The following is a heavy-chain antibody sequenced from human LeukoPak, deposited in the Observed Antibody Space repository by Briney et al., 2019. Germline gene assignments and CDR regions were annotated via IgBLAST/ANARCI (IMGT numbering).Heavy chain of an antibody. Sequence: ASVKVSCKASGYTFTGYYMHWVRQAPGQGLEWMGWMNPNSGNTGYAQKFQGRVTMTRNTSISTAHMELSSLRSEDTAVYYCAREWTTGSYNYWGQGTLVTVSS. J-gene: IGHJ4*02. D-gene: IGHD3-10*01. CDR2: MNPNSGNT. V-gene: IGHV1-8*02. CDR3: AREWTTGSYNY. CDR1: GYTFTGYY.